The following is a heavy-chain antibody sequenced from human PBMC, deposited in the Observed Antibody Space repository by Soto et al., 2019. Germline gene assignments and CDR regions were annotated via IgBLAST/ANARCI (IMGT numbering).Heavy chain of an antibody. Sequence: SETLSLTCTVSGGSISSYYWSWIRQPPGKGLEWIGYIYYSGSTNYNPSLKSRVTISVDTSKNQFSLKLSSVTAADTAVYYCAREDYGDKNGWFDPWGQGTLVTVSS. V-gene: IGHV4-59*01. CDR2: IYYSGST. J-gene: IGHJ5*02. D-gene: IGHD4-17*01. CDR1: GGSISSYY. CDR3: AREDYGDKNGWFDP.